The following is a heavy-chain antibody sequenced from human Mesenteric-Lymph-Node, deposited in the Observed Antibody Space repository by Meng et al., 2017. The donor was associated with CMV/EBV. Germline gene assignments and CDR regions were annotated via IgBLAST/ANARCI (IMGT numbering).Heavy chain of an antibody. D-gene: IGHD5-18*01. CDR2: INHSGSI. Sequence: GSLRLSCAVYGGSFSGYYWSWIRQPPGKGLEWIGEINHSGSINSNPPLKSRVTISVDTSKNQFSLKLSSVTAADTAVYYCARGGFSYGYPFFQHWGQGTLVTVSS. CDR1: GGSFSGYY. V-gene: IGHV4-34*01. CDR3: ARGGFSYGYPFFQH. J-gene: IGHJ1*01.